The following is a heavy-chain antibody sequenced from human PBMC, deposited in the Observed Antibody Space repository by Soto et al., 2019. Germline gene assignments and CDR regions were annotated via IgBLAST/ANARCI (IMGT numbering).Heavy chain of an antibody. CDR2: INPNSGGT. D-gene: IGHD1-1*01. CDR3: AKEPATAKREGVDF. J-gene: IGHJ4*02. Sequence: GASVKVSYKASGYTFSDYYIHWVRQAPGQGLEWMGWINPNSGGTKYAPKFQGGVTMTRDTSITTAYMELSRLRSGDTAVYYCAKEPATAKREGVDFWGQGTLVTVSS. V-gene: IGHV1-2*02. CDR1: GYTFSDYY.